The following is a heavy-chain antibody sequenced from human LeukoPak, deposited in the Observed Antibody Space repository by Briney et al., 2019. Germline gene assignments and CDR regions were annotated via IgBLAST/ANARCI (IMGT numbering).Heavy chain of an antibody. CDR2: IRSKANSYAT. D-gene: IGHD2-15*01. J-gene: IGHJ4*02. CDR1: GFTFSGSA. V-gene: IGHV3-73*01. CDR3: STPTGIVV. Sequence: SLRLXCAASGFTFSGSAMQWVRQASGKGLEWVGRIRSKANSYATAYAASVKGRFTISRDDSKNTAYLQMNSLKTEDTAVYYCSTPTGIVVWGQGTLVTVSS.